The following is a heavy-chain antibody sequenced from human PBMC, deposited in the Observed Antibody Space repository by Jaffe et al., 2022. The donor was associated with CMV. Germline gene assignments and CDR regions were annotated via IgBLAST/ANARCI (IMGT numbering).Heavy chain of an antibody. Sequence: EVQLVESGGGLVQPGGSLRLSCAASGFTFSTYDMHWVRQVTGKGLEWVSGIASTGDTYYLGSVKGRFTISRDNAKNSFYLQMNSLRAGDTAVYYCARSYRSGSYWGSDYFTMDVWGQGTTVTVSS. V-gene: IGHV3-13*01. J-gene: IGHJ6*02. CDR3: ARSYRSGSYWGSDYFTMDV. D-gene: IGHD3-10*01. CDR1: GFTFSTYD. CDR2: IASTGDT.